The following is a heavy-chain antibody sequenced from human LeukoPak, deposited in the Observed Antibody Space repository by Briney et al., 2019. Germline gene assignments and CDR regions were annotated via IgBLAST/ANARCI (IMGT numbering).Heavy chain of an antibody. CDR1: GGTFSSYA. V-gene: IGHV1-69*05. CDR3: ARGTYYYDSSGSSWFDP. D-gene: IGHD3-22*01. Sequence: GASVKVSCKASGGTFSSYAISWVRQVPGQGLEWMGGIIPIFGTANYAQKFQGRVTITTDESTSTAYMELSSLRSEDTAVYYCARGTYYYDSSGSSWFDPWGQGTLVTVSS. CDR2: IIPIFGTA. J-gene: IGHJ5*02.